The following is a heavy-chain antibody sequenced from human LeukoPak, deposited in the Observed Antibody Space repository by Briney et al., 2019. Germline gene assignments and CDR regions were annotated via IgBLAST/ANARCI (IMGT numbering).Heavy chain of an antibody. Sequence: KPSQTLSLTCTVSGGSISSGSYYWSWIRQPAGKGLEWIGRIYTSGSTNYNPSLKSRVTISVDTSKNQFSLKLSSVTAADTAVYYCATTSYGDYGGDWFDPWGQGTLVTVSS. J-gene: IGHJ5*02. CDR1: GGSISSGSYY. V-gene: IGHV4-61*02. D-gene: IGHD4-17*01. CDR3: ATTSYGDYGGDWFDP. CDR2: IYTSGST.